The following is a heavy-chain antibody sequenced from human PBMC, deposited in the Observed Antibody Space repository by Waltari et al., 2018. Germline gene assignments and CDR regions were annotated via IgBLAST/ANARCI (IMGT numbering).Heavy chain of an antibody. CDR2: INHSGSI. J-gene: IGHJ4*02. CDR1: GGSFR. D-gene: IGHD6-13*01. V-gene: IGHV4-34*01. Sequence: QVQPQQWGAGLLQPSETLSLTCAVSGGSFRWIRQPPGQGLEWIGEINHSGSISLNPSLKSRVTMSVDTSKNQLSLRLTSVTAADTAVYYCARGLETGTSSWHYFDSWGQGTLVTVSS. CDR3: ARGLETGTSSWHYFDS.